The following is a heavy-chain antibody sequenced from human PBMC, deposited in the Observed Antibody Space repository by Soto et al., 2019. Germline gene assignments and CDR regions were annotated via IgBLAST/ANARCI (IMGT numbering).Heavy chain of an antibody. CDR2: IYYSGST. CDR3: ARVVDFVELRFDY. Sequence: QVQLQESGPGLVKPSQTLSLTCTVSGGSISSGDYYWSWIRQPPGKGLEWIGYIYYSGSTYYNPSLKSRVXXSXDXXKNQFSLKLSSVTAADTAVYYCARVVDFVELRFDYWGQGTLVTVSS. CDR1: GGSISSGDYY. V-gene: IGHV4-30-4*01. J-gene: IGHJ4*02. D-gene: IGHD2-15*01.